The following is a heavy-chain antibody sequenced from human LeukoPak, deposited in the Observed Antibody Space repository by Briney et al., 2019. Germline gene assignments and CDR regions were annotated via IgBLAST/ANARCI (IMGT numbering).Heavy chain of an antibody. CDR2: IRCDGSNK. CDR1: GFTFSTYG. V-gene: IGHV3-30*02. D-gene: IGHD4-17*01. CDR3: AKVGLTVTTLYSYFDY. J-gene: IGHJ4*02. Sequence: GGSLRLSCAASGFTFSTYGMHWVRQAPGKGLEWVAFIRCDGSNKYYADSVKGRFTISRDNSKNTLYLQMNSLRAEDTAVYYCAKVGLTVTTLYSYFDYWGQGTLVTVSS.